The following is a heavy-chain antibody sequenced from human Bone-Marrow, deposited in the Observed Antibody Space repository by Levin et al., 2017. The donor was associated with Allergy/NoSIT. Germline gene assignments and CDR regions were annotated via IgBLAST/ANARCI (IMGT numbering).Heavy chain of an antibody. CDR1: GGSISSGSYY. CDR2: IYTSGST. D-gene: IGHD3-10*01. CDR3: AREDTMVRGVIMGPHPHNPYYYYYYMDV. V-gene: IGHV4-61*02. J-gene: IGHJ6*03. Sequence: SQTLSLTCTVSGGSISSGSYYWSWIRQPAGKGLEWIGRIYTSGSTNYNPSLKSRVTISVDTSKNQFSLKLSSVTAADTAVYYCAREDTMVRGVIMGPHPHNPYYYYYYMDVWGKGTTVTVSS.